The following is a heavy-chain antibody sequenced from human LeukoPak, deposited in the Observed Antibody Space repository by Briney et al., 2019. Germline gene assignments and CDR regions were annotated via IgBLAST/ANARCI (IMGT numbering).Heavy chain of an antibody. J-gene: IGHJ6*02. V-gene: IGHV5-10-1*01. CDR3: ARQLIPRITGTEGENGMDV. Sequence: PGESLKISCKGSGYSFTSYWISWVRQMPGKGLEWMGRIDPSDSYTNYSPSFQGHVTISADKSISTAYLQWSSLKASDTAMYYCARQLIPRITGTEGENGMDVWGQGTTVTVSS. D-gene: IGHD1-20*01. CDR1: GYSFTSYW. CDR2: IDPSDSYT.